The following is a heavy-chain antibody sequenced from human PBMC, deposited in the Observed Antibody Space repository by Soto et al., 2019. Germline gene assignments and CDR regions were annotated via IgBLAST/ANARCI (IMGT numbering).Heavy chain of an antibody. J-gene: IGHJ4*02. CDR1: GYTFTSYG. CDR3: ARENDFWSGLNY. D-gene: IGHD3-3*01. CDR2: ISANNGNT. V-gene: IGHV1-18*01. Sequence: ASVKVSCKSSGYTFTSYGISWVRQAPGQGLEWMGWISANNGNTNYAQKLQGRVTMTTDTSTSTAYMELSRLRSDDTAVYYCARENDFWSGLNYWGQGTLVTVSS.